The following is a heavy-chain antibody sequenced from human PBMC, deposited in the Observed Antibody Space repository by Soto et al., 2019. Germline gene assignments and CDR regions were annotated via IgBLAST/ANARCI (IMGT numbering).Heavy chain of an antibody. D-gene: IGHD6-19*01. V-gene: IGHV3-30*18. CDR1: GFPFSSYC. CDR3: ANSDSIAVAGYYYYGMDV. CDR2: ISYDGSNK. J-gene: IGHJ6*02. Sequence: PGGSLILSCAASGFPFSSYCMHWVRQAPGKGLEWVAVISYDGSNKYYADSVKGRFTISRDNSKNTLYLQMNSLRAEDTAVYYCANSDSIAVAGYYYYGMDVWGQGTTVTVSS.